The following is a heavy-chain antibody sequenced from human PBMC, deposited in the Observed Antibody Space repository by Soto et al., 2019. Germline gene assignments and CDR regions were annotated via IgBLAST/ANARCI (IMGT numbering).Heavy chain of an antibody. CDR1: GGSVVSGSYY. D-gene: IGHD3-10*01. V-gene: IGHV4-61*01. CDR2: IYYSGST. Sequence: AETLSLTCTVSGGSVVSGSYYWSGIRQPPGKGLEWIGYIYYSGSTNYNPSLKSRVTISVDTSKNQFSLKLSSVTAADTAVYYCARIKRFTMVRGVTFDYWGQGTLVTVSS. CDR3: ARIKRFTMVRGVTFDY. J-gene: IGHJ4*02.